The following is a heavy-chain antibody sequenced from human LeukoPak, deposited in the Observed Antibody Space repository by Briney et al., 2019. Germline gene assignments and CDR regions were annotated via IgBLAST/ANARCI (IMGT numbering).Heavy chain of an antibody. V-gene: IGHV1-69*13. J-gene: IGHJ6*04. CDR3: ARGPAASFVHYYYYGMDV. CDR1: GGTFSSYA. Sequence: GASVKVSCKASGGTFSSYAISWVRQAPGQGLEWMGGIIPIFGTANYAQKFQGRVTITADESTSTAYMELSSLRSEDTAVYYCARGPAASFVHYYYYGMDVRGKGTTVTVSS. CDR2: IIPIFGTA. D-gene: IGHD2-2*01.